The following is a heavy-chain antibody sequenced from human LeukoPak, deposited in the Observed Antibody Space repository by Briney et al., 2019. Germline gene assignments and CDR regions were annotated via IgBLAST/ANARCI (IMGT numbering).Heavy chain of an antibody. J-gene: IGHJ6*04. Sequence: SETLSLTCTVSGGSFSSGSYYWRWLRQPPGKGLEWIGYIYYSGSTNYNPSLKSRVTISVDTSKNQFSLKLSSVTAADTAVYYCARAVGYCSSTSCYVADYYYGMDVWGKGTTVTVSS. D-gene: IGHD2-2*01. CDR2: IYYSGST. CDR3: ARAVGYCSSTSCYVADYYYGMDV. V-gene: IGHV4-61*01. CDR1: GGSFSSGSYY.